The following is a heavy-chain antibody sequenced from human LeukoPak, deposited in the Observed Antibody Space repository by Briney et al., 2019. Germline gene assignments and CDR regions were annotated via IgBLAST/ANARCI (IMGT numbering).Heavy chain of an antibody. CDR3: VRHVRQQLPPRAFDY. CDR1: GGSISSDLYY. CDR2: MYYTGNT. V-gene: IGHV4-39*01. D-gene: IGHD6-13*01. J-gene: IGHJ4*02. Sequence: TSETLSLTCTVSGGSISSDLYYWGWIRQPPGKGLEWIASMYYTGNTYNNPSLKSRITISVDRSRSQLSLKLNSVTAADTAVYYCVRHVRQQLPPRAFDYWGQGTLVTVSS.